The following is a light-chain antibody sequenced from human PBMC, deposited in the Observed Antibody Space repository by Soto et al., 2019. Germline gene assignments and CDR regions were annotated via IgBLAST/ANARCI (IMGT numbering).Light chain of an antibody. CDR1: QSLVYKDGNTY. CDR2: KVS. Sequence: DVVMTQSPLSLPVTLGQPASISCRSSQSLVYKDGNTYLTWFQQRPGQSPRRLIYKVSNRDSGVPDTFSGSGSGTDFTLKISRVEAEDVGVYYCMQGIQWPYTFGQGTKLEIK. V-gene: IGKV2-30*01. J-gene: IGKJ2*01. CDR3: MQGIQWPYT.